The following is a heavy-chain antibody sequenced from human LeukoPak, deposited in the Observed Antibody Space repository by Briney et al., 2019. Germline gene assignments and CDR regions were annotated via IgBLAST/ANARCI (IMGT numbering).Heavy chain of an antibody. Sequence: SETLSLTCAVSGYSISSGYYWGWIRQPPGKGLEWIGSIYHSGSTYYNPSLKSRVTISVDTSKNQFSLKLSSVTAADTAVYYCARDSLYYDFWSGSPNDYWGQGTLVTVSS. J-gene: IGHJ4*02. D-gene: IGHD3-3*01. CDR3: ARDSLYYDFWSGSPNDY. CDR2: IYHSGST. V-gene: IGHV4-38-2*02. CDR1: GYSISSGYY.